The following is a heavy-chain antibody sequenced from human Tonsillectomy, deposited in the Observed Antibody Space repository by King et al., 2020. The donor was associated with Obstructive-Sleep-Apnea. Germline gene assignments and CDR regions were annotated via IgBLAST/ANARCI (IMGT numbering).Heavy chain of an antibody. D-gene: IGHD2-15*01. Sequence: VQLVESGGGVVQPGRSLRLSCAASGFTFSSYAMHWVRQSPGKGLVWVAVISYGGSNKYYADSVKGRFTISRDNSKNTLYLQMNSLRAEDTAVYYCARDIRYCSGGSCYSWFDPWGKGTLVTVSS. CDR1: GFTFSSYA. CDR3: ARDIRYCSGGSCYSWFDP. V-gene: IGHV3-30-3*01. J-gene: IGHJ5*02. CDR2: ISYGGSNK.